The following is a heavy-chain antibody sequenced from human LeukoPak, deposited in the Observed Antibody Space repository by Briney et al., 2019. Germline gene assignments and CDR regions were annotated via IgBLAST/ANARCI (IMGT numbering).Heavy chain of an antibody. J-gene: IGHJ6*03. V-gene: IGHV3-7*03. CDR3: APLGVSDNYHYMDV. D-gene: IGHD5/OR15-5a*01. CDR2: IKEDGSEK. CDR1: GFTFSSYA. Sequence: PGGSLRLSCAASGFTFSSYAMSWVRQAPGKGLEWVANIKEDGSEKYYVDSVKGRFTISRDNAKNSLYLQMNSLKTEDTAVYFCAPLGVSDNYHYMDVWGKGTMVTVSS.